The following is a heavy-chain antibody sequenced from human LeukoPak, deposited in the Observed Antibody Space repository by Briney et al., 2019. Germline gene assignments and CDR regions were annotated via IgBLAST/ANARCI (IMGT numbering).Heavy chain of an antibody. V-gene: IGHV3-23*01. CDR3: AKGTCTAKSCYGNAFDM. CDR2: ISGGGPRT. Sequence: GGSLRLSCAASGFTFSSYAMNWIRQAPGKGLEWVSTISGGGPRTYYADSVNGRFTISRDNANNTVYLLMSSLRAEDTAVYYCAKGTCTAKSCYGNAFDMWGQGTKVTVSS. J-gene: IGHJ3*02. D-gene: IGHD2-15*01. CDR1: GFTFSSYA.